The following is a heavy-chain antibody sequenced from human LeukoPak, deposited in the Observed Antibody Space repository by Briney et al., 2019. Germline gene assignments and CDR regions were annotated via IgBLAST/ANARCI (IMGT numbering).Heavy chain of an antibody. CDR3: AREGYYYDSSGKLQGYYFDY. D-gene: IGHD3-22*01. CDR1: GFTFSDYY. CDR2: ISSSGSTI. Sequence: GGSLKLSCAASGFTFSDYYLSWFRQAPGKGLEWVSYISSSGSTIYYADSVKGRFTISRDNAKNSLHLQMNSLRAEDTAVYYCAREGYYYDSSGKLQGYYFDYWGQGTLVTVSS. J-gene: IGHJ4*02. V-gene: IGHV3-11*04.